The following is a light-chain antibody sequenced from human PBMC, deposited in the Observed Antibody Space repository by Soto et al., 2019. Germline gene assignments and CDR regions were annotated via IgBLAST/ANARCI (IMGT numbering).Light chain of an antibody. CDR2: AAS. V-gene: IGKV1-27*01. Sequence: DIQMTQSPSSLSASVGDRVTITCRANQGISNYLAWYQQKPGKVPKLLIYAASTLQSGVPSRFSGSGSGTDFTLTISSLQTEDVATYDCQKYDRARWTFGQGTKVEIK. CDR3: QKYDRARWT. J-gene: IGKJ1*01. CDR1: QGISNY.